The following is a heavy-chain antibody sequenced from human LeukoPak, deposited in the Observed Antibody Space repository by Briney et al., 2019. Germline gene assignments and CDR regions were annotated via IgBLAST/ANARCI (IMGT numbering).Heavy chain of an antibody. D-gene: IGHD6-19*01. J-gene: IGHJ4*02. Sequence: GGSLRLSCAASGFTFDDYAMHWVRQAPGKGLEWVSGISWNSDSIGYADSVKGRFTTSRDNAKNSLYLQMNSLRAEDTAFYYCAINGGGDSGCGNFDYWGQGTLVTVSS. CDR3: AINGGGDSGCGNFDY. CDR2: ISWNSDSI. V-gene: IGHV3-9*01. CDR1: GFTFDDYA.